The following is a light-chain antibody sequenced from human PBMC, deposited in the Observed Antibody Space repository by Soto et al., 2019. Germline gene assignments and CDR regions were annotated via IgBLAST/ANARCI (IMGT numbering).Light chain of an antibody. J-gene: IGKJ5*01. CDR2: DAS. Sequence: EIVLTQSPATLSLSPGERATLSCGASQSVSSSYLAWYQQKPGLAPRLLIYDASSRATGIPDRFSGSGSGTDFTLTISRLEPEDFAVYYCQQYDSSLAITFGQGTRLEIK. V-gene: IGKV3D-20*01. CDR1: QSVSSSY. CDR3: QQYDSSLAIT.